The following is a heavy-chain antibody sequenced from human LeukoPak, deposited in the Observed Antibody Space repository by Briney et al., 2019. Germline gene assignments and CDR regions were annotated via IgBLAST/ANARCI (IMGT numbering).Heavy chain of an antibody. CDR2: ISSSGSTI. V-gene: IGHV3-11*01. D-gene: IGHD6-13*01. Sequence: PGGSLRLSCAASGFTFSDYYMSWIRQAPGKGLEWVSYISSSGSTIYYADSVKGRFTISRDNAKNSLYLQMNSLRAEDTAVYYCARGVSSSWYEVPPNYYYGMDVWGQGTTVTVSS. CDR3: ARGVSSSWYEVPPNYYYGMDV. CDR1: GFTFSDYY. J-gene: IGHJ6*02.